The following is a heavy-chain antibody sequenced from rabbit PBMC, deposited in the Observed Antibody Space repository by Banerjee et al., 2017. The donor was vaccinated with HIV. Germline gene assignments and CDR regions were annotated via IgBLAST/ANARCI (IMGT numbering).Heavy chain of an antibody. V-gene: IGHV1S43*01. CDR3: ARDYSSGWGDGGFNL. Sequence: QEQLEESGGGLVKPEGSLTLTCKASGFDLSSYYFVCWVRQAPGKGLEWIGYIDPVFGSTYYASWVNGRFTISSHNAQNTLYLQLNSLTAADTATYFCARDYSSGWGDGGFNLWGPGTLVTVS. D-gene: IGHD4-1*01. CDR1: GFDLSSYYF. CDR2: IDPVFGST. J-gene: IGHJ4*01.